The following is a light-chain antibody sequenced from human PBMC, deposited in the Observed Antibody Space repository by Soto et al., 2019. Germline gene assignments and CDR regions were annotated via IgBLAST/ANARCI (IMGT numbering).Light chain of an antibody. V-gene: IGKV3-11*01. CDR1: QSVSSY. Sequence: EIVLTQSPATLSLSPGERATLSCRASQSVSSYLAWYQQKPGQAPRLLIYDASNRATGIPARFSGGGSGTDFTRTISRLEPEDFAVYYCQQRFNWPRFTFGQGTKLEIK. CDR2: DAS. CDR3: QQRFNWPRFT. J-gene: IGKJ2*01.